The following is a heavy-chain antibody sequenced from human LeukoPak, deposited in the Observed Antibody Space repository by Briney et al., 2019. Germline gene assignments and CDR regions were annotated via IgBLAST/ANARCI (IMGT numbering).Heavy chain of an antibody. J-gene: IGHJ4*02. CDR2: ISAYNGNT. Sequence: ASVKVSCKASGYTFTSYGISWVRQAPGQGLEWMGWISAYNGNTNCAQKLQGRVTMTTDTSTNTAYMELRSLRSDDTAVYYCARTITFGGVIVDWGQGTLVTVSS. CDR1: GYTFTSYG. V-gene: IGHV1-18*01. CDR3: ARTITFGGVIVD. D-gene: IGHD3-16*02.